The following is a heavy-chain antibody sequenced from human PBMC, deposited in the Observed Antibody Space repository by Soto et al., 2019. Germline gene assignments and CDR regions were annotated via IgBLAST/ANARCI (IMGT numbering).Heavy chain of an antibody. D-gene: IGHD3-3*01. J-gene: IGHJ3*02. Sequence: SETLSLTCTVSGGSISSYYWSWIRQPPGKGLEWIGYIYYSGSTNYNPSLKSRVTMSVDTSKNQFSLKLNSVTAADTAVYYCARHRPREDFWSGYYFGDPYDAFDIWGQGTMVTVSS. V-gene: IGHV4-59*08. CDR1: GGSISSYY. CDR2: IYYSGST. CDR3: ARHRPREDFWSGYYFGDPYDAFDI.